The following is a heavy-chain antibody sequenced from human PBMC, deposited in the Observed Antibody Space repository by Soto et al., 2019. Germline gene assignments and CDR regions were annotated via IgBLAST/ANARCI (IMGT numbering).Heavy chain of an antibody. Sequence: QVQLVQSGAEVKKPGASVKVSCKASGYTFTSYGISWVRQAPGHGLEWMGWISAYNGNTTDAQKLQGRVTMTTDTSRSTAYMELRRLRSDDTGVYYGARAPIVVVVAASLYYYYGMDVWGQGTTVTVSS. CDR3: ARAPIVVVVAASLYYYYGMDV. CDR2: ISAYNGNT. CDR1: GYTFTSYG. V-gene: IGHV1-18*04. J-gene: IGHJ6*02. D-gene: IGHD2-15*01.